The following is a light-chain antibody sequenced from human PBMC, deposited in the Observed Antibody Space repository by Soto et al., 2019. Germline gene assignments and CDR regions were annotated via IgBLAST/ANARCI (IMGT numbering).Light chain of an antibody. V-gene: IGLV2-14*01. CDR3: SSYSTTNTVL. CDR2: EVT. CDR1: SSDIGGYNY. Sequence: QSALTQPASVSGSPGHSITISCTGTSSDIGGYNYVSWYQHHPGKAPKLMIYEVTHRPSEISDRFPGSKSGNTASLTISGLQAEDEADYYCSSYSTTNTVLFGGGTKLTVL. J-gene: IGLJ2*01.